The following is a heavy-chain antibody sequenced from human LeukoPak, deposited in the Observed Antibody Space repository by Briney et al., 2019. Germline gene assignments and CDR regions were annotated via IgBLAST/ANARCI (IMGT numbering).Heavy chain of an antibody. J-gene: IGHJ4*02. CDR1: GFTFSSYG. CDR2: ISYDGSNK. Sequence: PGGSLRLSCAASGFTFSSYGMHWVRQAPGKGLEWVAVISYDGSNKYYADSVKGRFTISRDNSKNTLYLQMNSLGAEDTAVYYCAKEGDSSGYYVDYWGQGTLVTVSS. CDR3: AKEGDSSGYYVDY. V-gene: IGHV3-30*18. D-gene: IGHD3-22*01.